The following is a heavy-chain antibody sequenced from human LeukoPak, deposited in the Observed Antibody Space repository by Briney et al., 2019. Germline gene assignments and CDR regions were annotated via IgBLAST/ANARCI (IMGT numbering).Heavy chain of an antibody. CDR2: INPNSGGT. V-gene: IGHV1-2*02. D-gene: IGHD6-13*01. Sequence: ASVKVSCKASGYTFTGYYMHWVRQAPGQGLEWMGWINPNSGGTNYAQKFQGRVTMTRDTSISTAYMELSRLRSDDTAEYYCANFPGYSSSWYFDYWGQGTLVTVSS. CDR1: GYTFTGYY. CDR3: ANFPGYSSSWYFDY. J-gene: IGHJ4*02.